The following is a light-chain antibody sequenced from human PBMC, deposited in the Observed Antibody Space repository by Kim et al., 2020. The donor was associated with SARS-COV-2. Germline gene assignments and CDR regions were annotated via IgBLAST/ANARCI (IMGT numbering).Light chain of an antibody. CDR1: QSVSSY. J-gene: IGKJ4*01. CDR3: QQRSNWLT. V-gene: IGKV3-11*01. Sequence: LTQSPATLSLSPGERATLSCRASQSVSSYLAWYQQKPGQAPRLLIYDASNRATGIPARFSGSGSGTDFTLTISSLEPEDFAVYYCQQRSNWLTFGGGTKLEIK. CDR2: DAS.